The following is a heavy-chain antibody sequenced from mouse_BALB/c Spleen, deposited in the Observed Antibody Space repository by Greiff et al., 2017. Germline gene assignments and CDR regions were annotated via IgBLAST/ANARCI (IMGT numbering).Heavy chain of an antibody. D-gene: IGHD2-14*01. Sequence: QVQLKQSGAELAKPGASVKMSCKASGYTFTSYWMHWVKQRPGQGLEWIGYINPSTGYTEYNQKFKDKATLTADKSSSTAYMQLSSLTSEDSAVYYCARSGRYDAEGAWFAYWGQGTLVTVSA. CDR3: ARSGRYDAEGAWFAY. J-gene: IGHJ3*01. CDR2: INPSTGYT. CDR1: GYTFTSYW. V-gene: IGHV1-7*01.